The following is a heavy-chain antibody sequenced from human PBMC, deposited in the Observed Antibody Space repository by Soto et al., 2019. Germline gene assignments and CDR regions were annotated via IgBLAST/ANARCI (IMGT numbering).Heavy chain of an antibody. J-gene: IGHJ6*02. CDR3: ARDRIAADGIQVEEAMDV. D-gene: IGHD6-13*01. CDR2: TYYRSKWYN. V-gene: IGHV6-1*01. CDR1: GDSVSSNSAA. Sequence: LSLTCAISGDSVSSNSAAWNWIRQSPSRGLEWLGRTYYRSKWYNDYAVSVKSRITINPDTSKNQFSLQLNSVTPEDTAVYYCARDRIAADGIQVEEAMDVWGQGTTVTVS.